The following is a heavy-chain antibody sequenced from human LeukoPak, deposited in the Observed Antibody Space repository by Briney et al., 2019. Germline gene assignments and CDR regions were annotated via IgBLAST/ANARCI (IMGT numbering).Heavy chain of an antibody. CDR3: AKVTMVRGVIIPDAFDI. CDR2: ISGSGGST. D-gene: IGHD3-10*01. J-gene: IGHJ3*02. Sequence: GGSLRLSCAASGFTFSSYAMSWVRQAPGKGLEWVSAISGSGGSTYYEDSVKGRFTISRDNSKNTLYLQMNSLRAEDTAVYYCAKVTMVRGVIIPDAFDIWGQGTMVTVSS. V-gene: IGHV3-23*01. CDR1: GFTFSSYA.